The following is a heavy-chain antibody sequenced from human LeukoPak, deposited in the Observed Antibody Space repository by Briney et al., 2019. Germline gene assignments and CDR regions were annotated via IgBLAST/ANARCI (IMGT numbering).Heavy chain of an antibody. D-gene: IGHD5-12*01. Sequence: PGGSLRLSCAASGFTFSSYSMNWVRQAPGKGLEWVSSISSSSSYIYYADSVKGRFSISRDDSKNTFYLQMINLRAEDTAVYYCAKDGAWLRFDDWGQGILVTVSS. CDR1: GFTFSSYS. J-gene: IGHJ4*02. V-gene: IGHV3-21*04. CDR3: AKDGAWLRFDD. CDR2: ISSSSSYI.